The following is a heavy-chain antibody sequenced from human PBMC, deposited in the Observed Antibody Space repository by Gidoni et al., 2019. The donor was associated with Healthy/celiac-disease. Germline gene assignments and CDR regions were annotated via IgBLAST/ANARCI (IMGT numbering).Heavy chain of an antibody. D-gene: IGHD2-15*01. CDR3: APGAVVVAAADY. CDR1: GFPFSSYA. CDR2: ISGSGGST. V-gene: IGHV3-23*01. J-gene: IGHJ4*02. Sequence: EVQLLESGGGLVQPGGSLRLSCAASGFPFSSYAMSWVRQAPGKGLEWVSAISGSGGSTYDADSVKGRFTISRDNSKNTLYLQMNSLRAEDTAVYYCAPGAVVVAAADYWGQGTLVTVSS.